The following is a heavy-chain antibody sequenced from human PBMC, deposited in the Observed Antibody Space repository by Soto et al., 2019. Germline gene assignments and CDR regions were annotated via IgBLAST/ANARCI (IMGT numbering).Heavy chain of an antibody. J-gene: IGHJ6*02. CDR2: FDPEDGET. D-gene: IGHD2-21*02. Sequence: ASVKVSCKVSGYTLTELSMHWVRQAPGKGLEWMGGFDPEDGETIYAQKFQGRVTMTADTSTNTAYMELRSLRSDDTAVYYCAKSQVVTAYYYYYGMDVWGQGTTVTVSS. CDR1: GYTLTELS. CDR3: AKSQVVTAYYYYYGMDV. V-gene: IGHV1-24*01.